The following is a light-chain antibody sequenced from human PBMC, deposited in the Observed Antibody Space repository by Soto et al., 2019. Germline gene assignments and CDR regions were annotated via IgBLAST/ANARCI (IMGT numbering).Light chain of an antibody. J-gene: IGLJ1*01. V-gene: IGLV2-23*01. CDR3: CSYAGSSSLGV. CDR1: SSDVGSYNL. Sequence: QAVVTQPASVSGSPGQSITISCTGTSSDVGSYNLVSWYQQHPGKAPKLIICESSKRPSGVSNRFSGSKSGNTASLTISGLQAEDEADYYCCSYAGSSSLGVFGTGTKLTVL. CDR2: ESS.